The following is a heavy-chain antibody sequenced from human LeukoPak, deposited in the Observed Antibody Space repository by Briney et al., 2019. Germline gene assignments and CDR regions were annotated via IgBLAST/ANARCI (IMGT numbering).Heavy chain of an antibody. CDR1: GGTFSSYT. J-gene: IGHJ5*02. D-gene: IGHD2-2*01. CDR3: ARSRGSSTSPQRFDP. V-gene: IGHV1-69*02. Sequence: SVKVSCKASGGTFSSYTIRWVRQAPGQGLEWVGRIIPILGIANYAQKFQGRVTITADKSTSTAYMELSSLRSEDTAVYYCARSRGSSTSPQRFDPWGQGTLVTVSS. CDR2: IIPILGIA.